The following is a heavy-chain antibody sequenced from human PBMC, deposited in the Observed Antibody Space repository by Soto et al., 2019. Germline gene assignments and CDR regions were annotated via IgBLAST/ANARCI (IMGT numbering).Heavy chain of an antibody. Sequence: PSETLSLTCTVSAGSITSGYWWSWVRQAPGKGLEGLATIKMDASEKKYVDSVKGRFTMSRDNAKNSLYLQMDSLRAEDTAVYDCARDSGYGSGASVNHYLDYWCHGTLVTVS. J-gene: IGHJ4*01. V-gene: IGHV3-7*01. D-gene: IGHD3-10*01. CDR3: ARDSGYGSGASVNHYLDY. CDR2: IKMDASEK. CDR1: AGSITSGYW.